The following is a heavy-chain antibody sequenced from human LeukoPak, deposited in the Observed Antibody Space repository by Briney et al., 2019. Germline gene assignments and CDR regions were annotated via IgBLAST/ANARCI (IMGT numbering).Heavy chain of an antibody. Sequence: PGGSLRLSCAASGFTFSNYAMNWVRQAPGKGLEWVSVISGSGDITYYADSVKGRFTISRDNSKITLFLQMNSLRAEDTALYYCAKLLSGSRTIDYWGQGTPVTVSS. CDR1: GFTFSNYA. V-gene: IGHV3-23*01. CDR2: ISGSGDIT. CDR3: AKLLSGSRTIDY. D-gene: IGHD5-12*01. J-gene: IGHJ4*02.